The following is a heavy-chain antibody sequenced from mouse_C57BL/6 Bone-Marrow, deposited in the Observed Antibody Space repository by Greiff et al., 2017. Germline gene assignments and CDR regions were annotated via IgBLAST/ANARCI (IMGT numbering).Heavy chain of an antibody. CDR3: ARDEGKAY. Sequence: EVKVVESGGGLVKPGGSLKLSCAASGSTFSSYAMSWVRQTPEKRLEWVATISDGGSYTYYPDNVKGRFTISRDNAKNNLYLQMSHLKSEDTAMYYCARDEGKAYWGQGTLVTVSA. V-gene: IGHV5-4*01. J-gene: IGHJ3*01. CDR1: GSTFSSYA. CDR2: ISDGGSYT.